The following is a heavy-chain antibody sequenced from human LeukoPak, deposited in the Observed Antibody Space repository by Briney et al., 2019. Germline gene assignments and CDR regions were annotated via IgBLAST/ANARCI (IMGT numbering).Heavy chain of an antibody. CDR2: IIGSGGTT. V-gene: IGHV3-23*01. J-gene: IGHJ4*02. D-gene: IGHD3-16*01. CDR1: GFTLSNYA. Sequence: GASQSLSCAASGFTLSNYAMPWARHAPGGGLECVSYIIGSGGTTYYADPVKGRFTISKYNSKNTLYLQRNSLTAEDTAVYYSAKSLGGGFDYWGQGILVTVSS. CDR3: AKSLGGGFDY.